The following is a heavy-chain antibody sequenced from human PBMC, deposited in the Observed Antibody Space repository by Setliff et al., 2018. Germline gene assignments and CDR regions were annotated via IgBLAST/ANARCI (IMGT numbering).Heavy chain of an antibody. V-gene: IGHV1-3*03. Sequence: GASVKVSCKASGYTFSLYAMHWLRQAPGQRLEWMGWMNIDNGKTEYSQEFQDRVTFTRDTSANTAYMELSSLGSDDMAIYYCARGYCDGIGCPAPLYYFDSWGQGTLVTVSS. D-gene: IGHD2-21*01. CDR3: ARGYCDGIGCPAPLYYFDS. J-gene: IGHJ4*02. CDR1: GYTFSLYA. CDR2: MNIDNGKT.